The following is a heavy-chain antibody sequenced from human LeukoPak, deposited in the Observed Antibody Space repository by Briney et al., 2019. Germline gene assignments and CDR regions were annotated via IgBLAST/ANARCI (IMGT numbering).Heavy chain of an antibody. CDR2: IYSGGST. Sequence: GGSLRLSCAASGFTVSSNYMSWVRQASGKGLEWVSVIYSGGSTYYADSVKGRFTISRDNSKNTLYLQMNSLRADDTAVYYCAKIKWPHFDYWGQGTLVTVSS. D-gene: IGHD5-12*01. J-gene: IGHJ4*02. CDR3: AKIKWPHFDY. CDR1: GFTVSSNY. V-gene: IGHV3-53*01.